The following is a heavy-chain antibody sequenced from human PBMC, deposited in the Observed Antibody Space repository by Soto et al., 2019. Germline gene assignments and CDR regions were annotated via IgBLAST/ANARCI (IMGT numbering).Heavy chain of an antibody. CDR3: ARGGGSDSFAD. D-gene: IGHD1-26*01. CDR2: INHLETT. Sequence: SETLSLTCTVSGASISYGSYAWSWIRQTPGKGLEWIGYINHLETTFYNPSFESRLTLSIDRAKNQFSLNLNSMSAADRAVYGWARGGGSDSFADWGQGVPITVS. V-gene: IGHV4-30-2*01. CDR1: GASISYGSYA. J-gene: IGHJ1*01.